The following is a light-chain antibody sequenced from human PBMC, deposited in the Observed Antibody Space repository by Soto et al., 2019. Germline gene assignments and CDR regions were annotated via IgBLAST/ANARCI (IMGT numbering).Light chain of an antibody. CDR3: QQYYSTLT. Sequence: DIGMTQSRDSLAFSLCEQATNNWRSSHMVLYSSNNKNYLAWYQQKPGQPPKLLIYWASTRESGVPDRFSGSGSGTDFTLTISSLQAEDVAVYYCQQYYSTLTFGGGTKVDIK. CDR2: WAS. CDR1: HMVLYSSNNKNY. J-gene: IGKJ4*01. V-gene: IGKV4-1*01.